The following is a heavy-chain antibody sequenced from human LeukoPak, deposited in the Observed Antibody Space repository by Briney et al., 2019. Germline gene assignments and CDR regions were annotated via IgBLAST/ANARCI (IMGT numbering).Heavy chain of an antibody. Sequence: GGSLRLSCAASGFTVSTNYVTWVRQAPGKGLECVSVIYNSGNTYYADSVKGRFTISRDNSKNTLYLQMNSLRAEDTAVYYCAKMGYDYWGQGTLVTVSS. CDR1: GFTVSTNY. V-gene: IGHV3-53*01. D-gene: IGHD5-18*01. J-gene: IGHJ4*02. CDR3: AKMGYDY. CDR2: IYNSGNT.